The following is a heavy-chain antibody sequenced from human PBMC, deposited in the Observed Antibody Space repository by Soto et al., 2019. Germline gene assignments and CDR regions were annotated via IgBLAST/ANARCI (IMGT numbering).Heavy chain of an antibody. CDR2: IYYSGST. Sequence: QVQLQESGPGLVKPSQTLSLTCTVSGGSISSGGYYWSWIRQHPGKGLEWIGYIYYSGSTYYNPSLQSRVTISVDTSKNQFSLKLSSVTAADTAVYYCARASGKSGIAARNPDAFDIWGQGTMVTVSS. J-gene: IGHJ3*02. V-gene: IGHV4-31*03. CDR3: ARASGKSGIAARNPDAFDI. CDR1: GGSISSGGYY. D-gene: IGHD6-6*01.